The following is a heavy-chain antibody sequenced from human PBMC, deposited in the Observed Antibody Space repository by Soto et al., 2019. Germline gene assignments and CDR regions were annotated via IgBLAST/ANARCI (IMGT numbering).Heavy chain of an antibody. J-gene: IGHJ6*02. CDR3: ARDSRLRGHYYYYGMDV. D-gene: IGHD5-18*01. CDR2: IKQDGSEK. V-gene: IGHV3-7*01. CDR1: GFTFSSYW. Sequence: GGSLRLSCAASGFTFSSYWMSWVRQAPGKGLEWVANIKQDGSEKYYVDSVKGRFTISRDNAKNSLYLQMNSLRAEDTAVYYCARDSRLRGHYYYYGMDVWGQGTTVTVSS.